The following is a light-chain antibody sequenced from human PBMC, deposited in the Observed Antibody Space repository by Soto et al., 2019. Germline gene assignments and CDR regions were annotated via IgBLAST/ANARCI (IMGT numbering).Light chain of an antibody. CDR2: DFS. V-gene: IGLV2-14*01. Sequence: SVLTQPASVSGSPGQSITISCTGTSSDIGGYNYVSWYQHHPGKVPKLMIYDFSSRPSGVSSRFSGSKSGNTASLTISGLAAEDEADYYCMSFGSGYTVLFGGGTKLTVL. CDR1: SSDIGGYNY. J-gene: IGLJ2*01. CDR3: MSFGSGYTVL.